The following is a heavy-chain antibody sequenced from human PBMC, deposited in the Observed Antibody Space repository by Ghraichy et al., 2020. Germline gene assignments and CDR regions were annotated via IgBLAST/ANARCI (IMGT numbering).Heavy chain of an antibody. CDR1: GFTFSGSA. J-gene: IGHJ4*02. Sequence: GGSLRLSCAASGFTFSGSAMHWVRQAPGKGLEWVGRIRSKANNYATAYPASVKGTFTIASDDSKNTAYLQMNSLKTEDTAVYYGTCLTSRSGSLGYWGQGTLVTVSS. CDR3: TCLTSRSGSLGY. V-gene: IGHV3-73*01. D-gene: IGHD1-26*01. CDR2: IRSKANNYAT.